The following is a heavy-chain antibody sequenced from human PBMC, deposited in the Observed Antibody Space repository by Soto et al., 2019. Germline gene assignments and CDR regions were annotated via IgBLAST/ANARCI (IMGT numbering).Heavy chain of an antibody. J-gene: IGHJ4*02. V-gene: IGHV4-34*01. Sequence: SETLSLTCAVYGGSFSGYYWSWIRQPPGKGLEWIGEINHSGSTNYNPSLKSRVTISVDTSKNQFSLKLSSVTAADTAVYYCARGLKRIAAAGTTCYFDYWGQGTLVTVSS. CDR2: INHSGST. CDR3: ARGLKRIAAAGTTCYFDY. CDR1: GGSFSGYY. D-gene: IGHD6-13*01.